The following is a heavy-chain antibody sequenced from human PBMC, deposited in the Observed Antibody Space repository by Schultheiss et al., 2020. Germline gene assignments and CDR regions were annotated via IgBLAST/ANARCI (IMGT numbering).Heavy chain of an antibody. Sequence: GESLKISCAASGFTFSSYAMHWVRQAPGKGLEWVSAISGSGGSTYYADSVKGRFTISRDNAKNSLYLQMNSLRAEDTAVYYCAKDFHRIAARRFFDYWGQGTLVNV. D-gene: IGHD6-6*01. CDR2: ISGSGGST. CDR1: GFTFSSYA. CDR3: AKDFHRIAARRFFDY. V-gene: IGHV3-23*01. J-gene: IGHJ4*02.